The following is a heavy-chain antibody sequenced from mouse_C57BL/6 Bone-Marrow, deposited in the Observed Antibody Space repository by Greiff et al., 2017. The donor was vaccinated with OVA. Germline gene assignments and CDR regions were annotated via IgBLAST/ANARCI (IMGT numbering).Heavy chain of an antibody. D-gene: IGHD1-1*01. J-gene: IGHJ1*03. Sequence: QVQLQQPGAELVKPGASVKLSCKASGYTFTSYWMHWVKQRPGQGLEWIGMIHPNSGSTNYNEKFKSKATLTVDKSSSTAYMQLSSLTSEDSAVYYCAPYGYGSSYGYFDVWGTGTTVTVSS. CDR1: GYTFTSYW. V-gene: IGHV1-64*01. CDR3: APYGYGSSYGYFDV. CDR2: IHPNSGST.